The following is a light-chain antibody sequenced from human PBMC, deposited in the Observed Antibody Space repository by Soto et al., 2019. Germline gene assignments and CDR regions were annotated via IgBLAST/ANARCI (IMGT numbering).Light chain of an antibody. CDR1: QSISKY. CDR3: QHYNSYSEA. Sequence: DIQMTQSPSSLSAYVGDRVTITCRASQSISKYLNWYQQKPEKAPKVLIYAATSLQSGVPSRFSGSGSGTEFTLTISSLQPDDFATYYCQHYNSYSEAFGQGTKVDIK. J-gene: IGKJ1*01. V-gene: IGKV1-16*01. CDR2: AAT.